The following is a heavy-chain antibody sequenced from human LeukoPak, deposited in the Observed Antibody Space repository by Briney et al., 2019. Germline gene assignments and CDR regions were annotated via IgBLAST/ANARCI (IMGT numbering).Heavy chain of an antibody. CDR2: LASDGSNK. CDR1: GFTFNNHP. V-gene: IGHV3-30*04. J-gene: IGHJ5*02. D-gene: IGHD2-8*02. Sequence: PGGSLRLSYAASGFTFNNHPLHWVRQAPGKGLEWVAVLASDGSNKYYADSVKGRFTISRDTSKNTLYLQMNSLRPEDTAVYYCARGPGRSDGVLDFSITSLKAGVSWGQGTLVTVSS. CDR3: ARGPGRSDGVLDFSITSLKAGVS.